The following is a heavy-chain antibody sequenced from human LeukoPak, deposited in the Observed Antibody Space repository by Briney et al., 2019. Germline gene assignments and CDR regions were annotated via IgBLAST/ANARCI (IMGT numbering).Heavy chain of an antibody. Sequence: GGSLRLSCVASGFTFSNYAMSWVRQPPGKGQQWVSGISASGGSTYYADSVKGRFSMSRDNSKNTLFLQMYTLRAEDTAIYYCAKVSDSSGWYYDYWGQGTQVTVSS. V-gene: IGHV3-23*01. J-gene: IGHJ4*02. D-gene: IGHD6-19*01. CDR1: GFTFSNYA. CDR3: AKVSDSSGWYYDY. CDR2: ISASGGST.